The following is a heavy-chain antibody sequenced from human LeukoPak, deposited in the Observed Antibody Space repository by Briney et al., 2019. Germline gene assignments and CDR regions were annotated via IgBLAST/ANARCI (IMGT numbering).Heavy chain of an antibody. CDR2: IYTSVNT. CDR1: GGSISSGSYY. Sequence: KASETLSLTCTVSGGSISSGSYYWSWIRQPAGKGLEWSGRIYTSVNTNYNPSLKSRVSISVVTSKNQFSLQLSSVTAADTAVYYCAREVHDYVWGSQHDALDIWGQGTMVTVSS. J-gene: IGHJ3*02. D-gene: IGHD3-16*01. V-gene: IGHV4-61*02. CDR3: AREVHDYVWGSQHDALDI.